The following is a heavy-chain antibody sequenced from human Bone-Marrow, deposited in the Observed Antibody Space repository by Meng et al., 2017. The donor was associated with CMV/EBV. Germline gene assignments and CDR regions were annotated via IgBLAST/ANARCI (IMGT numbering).Heavy chain of an antibody. D-gene: IGHD3-22*01. CDR3: ARAEYLYDSSGLGRDPTYFDY. V-gene: IGHV4-38-2*02. CDR2: IYHSGNS. CDR1: GYSISSGYY. Sequence: SETLSLTCTVSGYSISSGYYWGWIRQPPGKGLEWIGSIYHSGNSYYNTSLKSRVTISVDTSKNQFPLKLRSVTAADTAVYYCARAEYLYDSSGLGRDPTYFDYWGRGTLVTVSS. J-gene: IGHJ4*02.